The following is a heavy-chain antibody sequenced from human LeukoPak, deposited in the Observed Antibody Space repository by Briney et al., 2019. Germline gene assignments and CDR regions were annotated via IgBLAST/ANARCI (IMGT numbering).Heavy chain of an antibody. CDR2: IYSGGTT. D-gene: IGHD1/OR15-1a*01. Sequence: PGGSLRLSCAASGFTVSSNFMSWVRQAPGKGLEWVSVIYSGGTTYYADSVKGRFTISRDNSKNTLYLQMNSLRAEDTAVYCCARDGYGNNYMDVWGKGTTVTVSS. CDR1: GFTVSSNF. CDR3: ARDGYGNNYMDV. J-gene: IGHJ6*03. V-gene: IGHV3-53*01.